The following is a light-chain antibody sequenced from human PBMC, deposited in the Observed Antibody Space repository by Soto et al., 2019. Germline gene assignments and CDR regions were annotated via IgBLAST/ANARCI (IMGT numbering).Light chain of an antibody. CDR3: SSYSTTSSPHVL. CDR2: EVT. Sequence: QSALTQPACVSVSPGQSITSSCTGTRSDVGRYNYVSWYQQHPGKAPKLMIYEVTYRPSGVSARFSGSKSGNTASLTISGLQAEDEADYYCSSYSTTSSPHVLFGGGTQLTVL. CDR1: RSDVGRYNY. V-gene: IGLV2-14*01. J-gene: IGLJ2*01.